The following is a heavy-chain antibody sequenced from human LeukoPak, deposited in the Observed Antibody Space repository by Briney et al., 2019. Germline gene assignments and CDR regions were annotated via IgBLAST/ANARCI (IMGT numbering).Heavy chain of an antibody. CDR2: INHSGST. D-gene: IGHD6-19*01. CDR3: ARGPWPSSGWYGY. V-gene: IGHV4-34*01. Sequence: SETLSLTCAVYGGPFSGYYWSWIRQPPGKGLEWIGEINHSGSTNYNPSLKSRVTISVDTSKNQFSLKLSSVTAADTAVYYCARGPWPSSGWYGYWGQGTLVTVSS. CDR1: GGPFSGYY. J-gene: IGHJ4*02.